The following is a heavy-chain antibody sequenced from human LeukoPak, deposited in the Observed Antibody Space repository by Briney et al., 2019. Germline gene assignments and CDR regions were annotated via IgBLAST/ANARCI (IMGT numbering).Heavy chain of an antibody. V-gene: IGHV3-66*01. CDR3: ARDMTTVTTGDY. J-gene: IGHJ4*02. Sequence: GGSLRLSCAASGFTFSSYAMHWVRQAPGKGLEWVSVIYSGGSTYYADSVEGRFTISRDNSKNTLYLQLNSLRAEDTAVYYCARDMTTVTTGDYWGQGTLVTVSS. D-gene: IGHD4-17*01. CDR1: GFTFSSYA. CDR2: IYSGGST.